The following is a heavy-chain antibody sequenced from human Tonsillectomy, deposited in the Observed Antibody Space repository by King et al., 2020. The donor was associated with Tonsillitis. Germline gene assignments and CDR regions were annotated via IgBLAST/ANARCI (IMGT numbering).Heavy chain of an antibody. CDR3: ARGDTSGYYYFDY. Sequence: VQLVESGGGLVKPGGSLRLSCAASGFTFSSYSMNWVRQAPGKGLEWVSSISSGSSYIYYADSLKGRFTISRDNAKNSLYLQMNSLRVEDTAVYFCARGDTSGYYYFDYWGQGTLVTVSS. CDR2: ISSGSSYI. J-gene: IGHJ4*02. V-gene: IGHV3-21*01. CDR1: GFTFSSYS. D-gene: IGHD3-22*01.